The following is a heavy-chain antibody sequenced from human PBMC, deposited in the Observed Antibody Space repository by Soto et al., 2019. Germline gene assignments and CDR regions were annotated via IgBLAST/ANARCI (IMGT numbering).Heavy chain of an antibody. D-gene: IGHD6-19*01. CDR3: ASPGYSSGWYSGPFDY. V-gene: IGHV4-4*02. CDR1: RGSISSSNW. CDR2: IYHSGST. J-gene: IGHJ4*02. Sequence: SETLSLTCAVSRGSISSSNWWSWVRQPPGKGLEWIGEIYHSGSTNYNPSLKSRVTISVDKSKNQFSLKLSSVTAADTAVYYCASPGYSSGWYSGPFDYWGQGTLVTVSS.